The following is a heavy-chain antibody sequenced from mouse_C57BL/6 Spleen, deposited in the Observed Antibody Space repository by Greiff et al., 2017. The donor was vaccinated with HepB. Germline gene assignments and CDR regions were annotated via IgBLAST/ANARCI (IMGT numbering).Heavy chain of an antibody. Sequence: QVQLQQSGAELARPGASVKLSCKASGYTFTSYGISWVKQRTGQGLEWIGEIYPRSGNTYYNEKFKGKATLTEDKSYSKAYMELRSLTSEDSAVYFCARCHYYGSSYGYWYFDVWGTGTTVTVSS. CDR3: ARCHYYGSSYGYWYFDV. J-gene: IGHJ1*03. CDR1: GYTFTSYG. D-gene: IGHD1-1*01. CDR2: IYPRSGNT. V-gene: IGHV1-81*01.